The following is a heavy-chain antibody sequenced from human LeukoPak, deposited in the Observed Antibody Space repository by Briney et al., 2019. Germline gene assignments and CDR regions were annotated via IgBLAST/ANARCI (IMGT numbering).Heavy chain of an antibody. D-gene: IGHD6-13*01. J-gene: IGHJ4*02. CDR3: ASASSHRIAAGGDY. CDR2: INSDGSSR. Sequence: GGSLRLSCAASGFTFSNYWMHWVRQAPGKGLVWVSRINSDGSSRNYADSVKGRFTISRDNAKNTLYLRMNSLRAEDTAVYYCASASSHRIAAGGDYWGQGTLVTVSS. V-gene: IGHV3-74*01. CDR1: GFTFSNYW.